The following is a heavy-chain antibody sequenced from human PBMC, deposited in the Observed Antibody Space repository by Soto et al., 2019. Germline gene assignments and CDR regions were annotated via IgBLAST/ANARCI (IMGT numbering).Heavy chain of an antibody. CDR2: INPNSGGT. CDR1: GYTFTGYY. D-gene: IGHD3-3*01. J-gene: IGHJ6*02. V-gene: IGHV1-2*04. CDR3: ARDPTYYFFFINDYYYYCMVF. Sequence: ASVKVSCKASGYTFTGYYMHWVRQAPGQGLEWMGWINPNSGGTNYAQKFQGWVTMTRDTSISTAYMELSRLRSDDTAVYYCARDPTYYFFFINDYYYYCMVFWGQGIMVTV.